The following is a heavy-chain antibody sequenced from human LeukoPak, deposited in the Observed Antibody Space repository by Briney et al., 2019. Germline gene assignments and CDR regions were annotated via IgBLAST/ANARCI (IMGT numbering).Heavy chain of an antibody. CDR1: GYTFTSYA. CDR3: ASGYCGGDCHSSDAFDI. J-gene: IGHJ3*02. D-gene: IGHD2-21*02. CDR2: INAGNGNT. Sequence: ASVKVSCKASGYTFTSYAMHWVRQAPGQRLEWMGWINAGNGNTKYSQKFQGRVTITRDTSASTAYMELSSLRSEDTAVYYCASGYCGGDCHSSDAFDIWGQGAMVTVSS. V-gene: IGHV1-3*01.